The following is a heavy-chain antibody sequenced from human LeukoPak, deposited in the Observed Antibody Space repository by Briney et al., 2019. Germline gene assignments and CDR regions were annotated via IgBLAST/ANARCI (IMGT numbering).Heavy chain of an antibody. J-gene: IGHJ6*02. CDR1: GGSISSYY. CDR2: IYYSGST. CDR3: ARATRSNYYYYGMDV. Sequence: PSETLSLTCTVSGGSISSYYWSWIRQPPGKGLEWIGYIYYSGSTNYNPSLKSRVTISVDTSKNQFSLKLSSVTAADTAVYYCARATRSNYYYYGMDVWGQGTTVTVSS. V-gene: IGHV4-59*08.